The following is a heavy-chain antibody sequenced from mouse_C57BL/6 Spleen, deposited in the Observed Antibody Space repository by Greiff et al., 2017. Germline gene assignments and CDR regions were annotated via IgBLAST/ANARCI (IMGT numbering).Heavy chain of an antibody. Sequence: EVQLQQSGPELVKPGASVKMSCKASGYTFTDYNMHWVKQSHGKSLEWIGYINPNNGGTSYNKKFKGKATLTVNKSSSTAYMELRSLTSEDSAVYYCARGGLGWYFDYWGQGTTLTVSS. D-gene: IGHD4-1*01. CDR1: GYTFTDYN. V-gene: IGHV1-22*01. CDR2: INPNNGGT. J-gene: IGHJ2*01. CDR3: ARGGLGWYFDY.